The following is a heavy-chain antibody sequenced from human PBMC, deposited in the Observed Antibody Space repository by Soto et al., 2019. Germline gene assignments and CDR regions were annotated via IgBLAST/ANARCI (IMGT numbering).Heavy chain of an antibody. Sequence: PSQTLSLTCVISGDTVSINSPAGKAIRQCPSRGLEWLGRTDYRSTWYNEYEPTEKRRMTIKSDTSKNQISHQVDSVTPEDTAVYYCARGSPSYLDYWGQGTPVTVSS. CDR1: GDTVSINSPA. V-gene: IGHV6-1*01. D-gene: IGHD3-16*02. CDR2: TDYRSTWYN. CDR3: ARGSPSYLDY. J-gene: IGHJ4*02.